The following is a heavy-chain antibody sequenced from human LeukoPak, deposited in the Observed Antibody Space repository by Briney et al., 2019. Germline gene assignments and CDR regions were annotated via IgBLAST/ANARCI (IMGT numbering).Heavy chain of an antibody. J-gene: IGHJ4*02. CDR2: IYYSGST. Sequence: SETLSLTCTVSGGSISGDYWSWIRQPPGKGLEWIGYIYYSGSTYYNPSLKSRVTISVDTSKNQFSLKLSSVTAADTAVYYCARYGNPVAFDYWGQGTLVTVSS. CDR3: ARYGNPVAFDY. V-gene: IGHV4-59*08. D-gene: IGHD4-11*01. CDR1: GGSISGDY.